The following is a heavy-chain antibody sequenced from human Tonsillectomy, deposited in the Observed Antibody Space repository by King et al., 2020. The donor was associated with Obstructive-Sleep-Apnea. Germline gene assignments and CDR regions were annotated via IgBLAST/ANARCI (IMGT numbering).Heavy chain of an antibody. CDR1: DGSMRSNDW. J-gene: IGHJ5*01. Sequence: VQLAESGPGLVKPSGTLSLTCVVSDGSMRSNDWWSWVRQPPGKGLEWIGAIHHSGSIRANPSLRGRVDISIDGSKYQYSLKVNYVTAADTAVYYCARRLGYFRNWFDSWGQGTLVTVSS. D-gene: IGHD1-26*01. CDR3: ARRLGYFRNWFDS. CDR2: IHHSGSI. V-gene: IGHV4-4*02.